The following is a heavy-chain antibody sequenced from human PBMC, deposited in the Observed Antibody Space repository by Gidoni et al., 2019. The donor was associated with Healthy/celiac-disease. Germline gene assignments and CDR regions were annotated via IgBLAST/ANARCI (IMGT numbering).Heavy chain of an antibody. CDR1: GYTFTSSY. J-gene: IGHJ3*02. CDR3: ARLSWGDAFDI. CDR2: INPSGGST. D-gene: IGHD1-26*01. Sequence: QVQLVQSGAEVTKPGASVKVSCKASGYTFTSSYMHWVRQAPGKGMAWMGIINPSGGSTSYAQKFQGRVTMTRDTSTSTVYMELSSLGSEDTAVYYCARLSWGDAFDIWGQGKMVTVSS. V-gene: IGHV1-46*03.